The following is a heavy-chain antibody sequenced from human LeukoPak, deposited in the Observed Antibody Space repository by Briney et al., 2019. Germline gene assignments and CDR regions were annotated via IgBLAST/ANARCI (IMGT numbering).Heavy chain of an antibody. CDR2: IYTSGNT. Sequence: PSETLSLTCTVSGDSLTSYYWHWIRQPAGKGLEWIGRIYTSGNTNYNPSLKSRVAMSVDTSKNQFSLKVRAVTAADTAVYYWARSGGSGTYYDGTFDYWGQGALVTVSS. D-gene: IGHD1-26*01. V-gene: IGHV4-4*07. CDR1: GDSLTSYY. CDR3: ARSGGSGTYYDGTFDY. J-gene: IGHJ4*02.